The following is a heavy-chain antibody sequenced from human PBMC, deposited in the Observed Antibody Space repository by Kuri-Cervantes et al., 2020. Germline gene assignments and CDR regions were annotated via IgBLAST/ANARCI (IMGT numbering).Heavy chain of an antibody. Sequence: SQTLSLTCAVYGGSFSGYYWSWIRQPPGKGLEWIGGINHSGSTNYNPSLKSRVTISVDTSKNQFSLKLSSVTAADTAVYYCARERSHDYGGNSDAFDIWGQGTMVTVSS. CDR3: ARERSHDYGGNSDAFDI. CDR2: INHSGST. CDR1: GGSFSGYY. D-gene: IGHD4-23*01. J-gene: IGHJ3*02. V-gene: IGHV4-34*01.